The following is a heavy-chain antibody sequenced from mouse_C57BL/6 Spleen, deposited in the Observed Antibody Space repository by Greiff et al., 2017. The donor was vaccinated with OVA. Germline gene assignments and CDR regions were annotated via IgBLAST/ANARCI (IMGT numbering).Heavy chain of an antibody. Sequence: EVKLMESGGGLVQPGGSLSLSCAASGFTFTDYYMSWVRQPPGKALEWLGFIRNKANGYTTEYSASVKGRFTISRDNTQGILDLQMNAPRAEDIAACYCARYMVYYSDYWGQGTTLTVSS. D-gene: IGHD2-2*01. CDR3: ARYMVYYSDY. J-gene: IGHJ2*01. CDR1: GFTFTDYY. CDR2: IRNKANGYTT. V-gene: IGHV7-3*01.